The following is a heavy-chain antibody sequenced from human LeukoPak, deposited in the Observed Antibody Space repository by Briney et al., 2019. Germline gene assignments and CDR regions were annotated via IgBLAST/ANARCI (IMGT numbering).Heavy chain of an antibody. CDR2: ISYDGSNK. V-gene: IGHV3-30-3*01. Sequence: PGGSLRLSCAASGFTFSSYAMHWVRQAPGKGLEWVAVISYDGSNKYYADSVKGRFTISRDSSKNTLYLQMNSLRAEDTAVYYCARDSRSWPTTYYYYMDVWGKGTTVTVSS. D-gene: IGHD6-13*01. CDR3: ARDSRSWPTTYYYYMDV. CDR1: GFTFSSYA. J-gene: IGHJ6*03.